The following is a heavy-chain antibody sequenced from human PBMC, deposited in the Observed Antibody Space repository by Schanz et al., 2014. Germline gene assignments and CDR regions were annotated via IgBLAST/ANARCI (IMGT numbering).Heavy chain of an antibody. D-gene: IGHD6-6*01. V-gene: IGHV3-23*04. CDR3: ARGYSSSMDV. Sequence: EVQLVESGGGLVQPGGSLRLSCAASGFPFSSYDMSWVRQAPGKGLEWVSIVSDSGGDTYYADPVKGRFTISRDNSKNTLYVQMNSLRAEDTAVYYCARGYSSSMDVWGQGTTVTVSS. CDR2: VSDSGGDT. CDR1: GFPFSSYD. J-gene: IGHJ6*02.